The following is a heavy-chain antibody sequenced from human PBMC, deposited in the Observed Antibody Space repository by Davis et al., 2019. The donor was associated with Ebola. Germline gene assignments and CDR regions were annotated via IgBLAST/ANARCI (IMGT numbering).Heavy chain of an antibody. V-gene: IGHV1-8*01. CDR2: MNPNSGNT. CDR1: GYTFTSYD. CDR3: ARGRGSFRRKNYYYGMDV. D-gene: IGHD3-10*01. Sequence: AASVKVSCKASGYTFTSYDINWVRQATGQGLEWMGWMNPNSGNTGYAQKFQGRVTMTRNTSISTAYMELSSLRSEDTAVYYCARGRGSFRRKNYYYGMDVWGQGTTVTASS. J-gene: IGHJ6*02.